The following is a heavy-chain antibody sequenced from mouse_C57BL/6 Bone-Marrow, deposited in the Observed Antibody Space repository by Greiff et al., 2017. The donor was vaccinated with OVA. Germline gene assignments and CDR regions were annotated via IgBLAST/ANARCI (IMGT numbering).Heavy chain of an antibody. V-gene: IGHV3-6*01. D-gene: IGHD1-1*01. CDR2: ISYDGSN. J-gene: IGHJ1*03. Sequence: EVKVEESGPGLVKPSQSLSLTCSVTGYSITSGYYWNWIRQFPGNKLEWMGYISYDGSNNYNPSLKNRISITRDTSKNQFFLKLNSVTTEDTATYYCARYYGSSCYWYFDVWGTGTTVTVSS. CDR3: ARYYGSSCYWYFDV. CDR1: GYSITSGYY.